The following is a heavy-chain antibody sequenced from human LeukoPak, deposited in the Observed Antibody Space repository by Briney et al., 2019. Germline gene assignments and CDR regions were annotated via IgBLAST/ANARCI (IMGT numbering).Heavy chain of an antibody. D-gene: IGHD5-18*01. CDR1: GYSLTSYW. J-gene: IGHJ4*02. V-gene: IGHV5-10-1*01. Sequence: GESLKISCKGSGYSLTSYWISWVRQMPGKGLEWMGRIDPSDSYTNSSPSFQGHVTISADKSISTAYLQWSSLKASDTAMYYCATFGYSYGVDYWGQGTLVTVSS. CDR3: ATFGYSYGVDY. CDR2: IDPSDSYT.